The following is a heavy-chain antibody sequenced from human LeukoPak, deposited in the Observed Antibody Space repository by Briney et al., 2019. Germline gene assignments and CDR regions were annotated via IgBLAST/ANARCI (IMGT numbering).Heavy chain of an antibody. D-gene: IGHD6-19*01. CDR3: AREAPGGSGWTYFDY. Sequence: SETLSLTCAVSGGSVSGHYWDWIRQPPGKGLEWIGYIYASGSANYHPSLKSRVTISLDTSENHVSLRLTSVTAEDTAVYYCAREAPGGSGWTYFDYWGQGSMITVSS. J-gene: IGHJ4*02. CDR2: IYASGSA. V-gene: IGHV4-59*02. CDR1: GGSVSGHY.